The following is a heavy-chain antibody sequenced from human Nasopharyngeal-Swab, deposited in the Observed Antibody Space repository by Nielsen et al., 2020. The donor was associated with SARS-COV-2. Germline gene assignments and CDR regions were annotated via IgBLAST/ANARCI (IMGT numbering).Heavy chain of an antibody. CDR2: INHSGST. CDR3: ARGPVGYCSSTSCYEGRGYYGMDV. V-gene: IGHV4-34*01. D-gene: IGHD2-2*01. CDR1: GGSFSGYY. J-gene: IGHJ6*02. Sequence: SETLSLTCAVYGGSFSGYYWSWIRQPPGKGLEWIGEINHSGSTNCNPSLKSRVTISVDTSKNQFSLKLSSVTAADTAVYYCARGPVGYCSSTSCYEGRGYYGMDVWGQGTTVTVSS.